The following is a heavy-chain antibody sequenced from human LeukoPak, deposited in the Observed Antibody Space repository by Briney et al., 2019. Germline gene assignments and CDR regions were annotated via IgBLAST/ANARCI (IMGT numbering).Heavy chain of an antibody. V-gene: IGHV1-46*01. D-gene: IGHD4-23*01. CDR3: ARERDTVVTRIGYYYYGMDV. CDR2: INPSGGST. J-gene: IGHJ6*02. Sequence: ASVKVSCKASGYIFTSYYMHWVRQAPGQGLEWMGIINPSGGSTSYAQKFQGRVTMTRDRSTSTVYMELSSLRSEDTAVYYCARERDTVVTRIGYYYYGMDVWGQGTTVTVSS. CDR1: GYIFTSYY.